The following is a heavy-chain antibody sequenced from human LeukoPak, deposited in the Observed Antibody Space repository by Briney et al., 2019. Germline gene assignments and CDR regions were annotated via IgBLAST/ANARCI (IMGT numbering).Heavy chain of an antibody. CDR3: ARGGYNELDY. Sequence: SETLSLTCTVSGGSISRYYWSWVRQPAGKALEWIGRISGSGSTYYNPSLKSRVTMSVDTSKNQFTLNLISVTAADTAVYYCARGGYNELDYWGQGILVSVSS. V-gene: IGHV4-4*07. CDR1: GGSISRYY. CDR2: ISGSGST. J-gene: IGHJ4*02. D-gene: IGHD5-24*01.